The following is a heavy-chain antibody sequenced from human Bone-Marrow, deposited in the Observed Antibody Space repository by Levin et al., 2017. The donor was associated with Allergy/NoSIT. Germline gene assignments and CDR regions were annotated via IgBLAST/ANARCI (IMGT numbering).Heavy chain of an antibody. J-gene: IGHJ3*01. Sequence: PSETLSLTCTVSGDSISSYFWTWVRQPPGKGLEWIGYIYYSGTTNYNPSLKSRVTMSMDTSKNHFSLKLSSVTAADTAVYYCAGVVVTAVVASDAFDLWGQGTMVLVSS. D-gene: IGHD2-21*02. V-gene: IGHV4-59*01. CDR1: GDSISSYF. CDR3: AGVVVTAVVASDAFDL. CDR2: IYYSGTT.